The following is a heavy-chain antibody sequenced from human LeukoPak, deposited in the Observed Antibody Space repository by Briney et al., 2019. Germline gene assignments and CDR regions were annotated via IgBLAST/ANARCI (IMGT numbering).Heavy chain of an antibody. CDR2: INWNGGST. V-gene: IGHV3-20*04. J-gene: IGHJ4*02. CDR3: ARANSYGANSNFDY. CDR1: GFAFSYAW. Sequence: GGSLRLSCAASGFAFSYAWVNWVRQAPGKGLEWVSGINWNGGSTGYADSVKGRFTISRDNTKNSLYLQMNSLRAEDTALYYCARANSYGANSNFDYWGQGTLVTVSS. D-gene: IGHD4-23*01.